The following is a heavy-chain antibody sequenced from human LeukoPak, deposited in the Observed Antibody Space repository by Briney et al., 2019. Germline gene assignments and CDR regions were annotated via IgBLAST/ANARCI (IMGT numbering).Heavy chain of an antibody. CDR3: ARGEYSSSSPWFDP. D-gene: IGHD6-6*01. CDR1: GFTFSSYS. V-gene: IGHV3-21*01. CDR2: ISSSSSYI. J-gene: IGHJ5*02. Sequence: GGSLRLSCAASGFTFSSYSMNWVRQVPGKGLEWVSSISSSSSYIYYADSVKGRFTISRDNAKNSLYLQMNSLRAEDTAVYYCARGEYSSSSPWFDPWGQGTLVTASS.